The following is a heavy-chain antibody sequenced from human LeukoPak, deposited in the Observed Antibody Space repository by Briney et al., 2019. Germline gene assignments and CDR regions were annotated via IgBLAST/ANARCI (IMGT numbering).Heavy chain of an antibody. Sequence: PSETPSHTCTVSGGSISSGSYYWSWIRQPAGKGLEWIGRIYTSGSTNYNPSLKSRVTISVDTSKNQFSLKLSSVTAADTAVYYCARGTRVVQLRAYYFDYWGQGTLVTVSS. CDR3: ARGTRVVQLRAYYFDY. V-gene: IGHV4-61*02. J-gene: IGHJ4*02. CDR1: GGSISSGSYY. D-gene: IGHD6-13*01. CDR2: IYTSGST.